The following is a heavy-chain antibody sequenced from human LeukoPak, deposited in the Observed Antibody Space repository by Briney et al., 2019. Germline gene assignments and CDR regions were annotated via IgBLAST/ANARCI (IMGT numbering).Heavy chain of an antibody. CDR3: AKSLGNQGVIDY. Sequence: GGSLRLSCAASRFIFRNHSMNWVRQAPGQGLEWVSGVSASGGSTFNTDSVKGRFSISRDNSKNTLYLEMNSLRAEDTALYYCAKSLGNQGVIDYWGQGTLVTVSS. CDR2: VSASGGST. D-gene: IGHD3-10*01. CDR1: RFIFRNHS. V-gene: IGHV3-23*01. J-gene: IGHJ4*02.